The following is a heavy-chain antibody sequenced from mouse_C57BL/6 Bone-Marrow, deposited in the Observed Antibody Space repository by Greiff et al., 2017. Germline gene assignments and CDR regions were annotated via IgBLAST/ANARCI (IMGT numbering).Heavy chain of an antibody. D-gene: IGHD1-1*01. CDR3: AICLLLDV. V-gene: IGHV1-74*01. J-gene: IGHJ1*03. CDR1: GYTFTSYW. CDR2: IHPSDSDT. Sequence: QVQLQQPGAELVKPGASVKVSCKASGYTFTSYWMHWVKQRPGQGLEWIGRIHPSDSDTNYNQKFKSKATLTVDNSSSTAYMQISSLTSKDSAVYYCAICLLLDVWGTGTTVTVSS.